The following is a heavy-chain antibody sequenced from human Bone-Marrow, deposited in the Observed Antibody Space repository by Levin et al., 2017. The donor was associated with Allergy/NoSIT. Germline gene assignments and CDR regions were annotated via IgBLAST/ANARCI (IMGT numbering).Heavy chain of an antibody. J-gene: IGHJ4*02. D-gene: IGHD5-18*01. CDR3: ARHNTAYDWDF. CDR2: IWPDGGTK. V-gene: IGHV3-33*01. Sequence: GGSLRLSCAASGFTFSSCGMHWVRQAPGKGLDWVAVIWPDGGTKYYADSVKGRFTISRDNSKNTLYLQMNSLRAEDTALFYCARHNTAYDWDFWGQGTLVTVSS. CDR1: GFTFSSCG.